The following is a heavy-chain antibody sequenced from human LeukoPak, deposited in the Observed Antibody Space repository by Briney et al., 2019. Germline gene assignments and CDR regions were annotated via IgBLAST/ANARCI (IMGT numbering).Heavy chain of an antibody. CDR2: IYYSGST. J-gene: IGHJ6*03. V-gene: IGHV4-39*01. Sequence: SETLSLTCTVSGGSISSSSYYWGWIRQPPGKGLEWIGSIYYSGSTYYNPSLKSRVTISVDTSKNQFSLKLSSVTAADTAVYYCARQGYCSSTSCYSYYYYYMDVWGKGTTVTISS. CDR3: ARQGYCSSTSCYSYYYYYMDV. D-gene: IGHD2-2*02. CDR1: GGSISSSSYY.